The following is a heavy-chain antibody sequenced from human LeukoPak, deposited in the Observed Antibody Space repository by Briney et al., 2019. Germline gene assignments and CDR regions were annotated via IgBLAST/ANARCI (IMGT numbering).Heavy chain of an antibody. V-gene: IGHV4-59*01. Sequence: PSETLSLTCTVSGGSISSYYWSWIRQPPGKGLEWIGYLYYSGSTNYNPSLKSRVTISVDTSKNQFSLKLSSVTAADTAVYYYARRAGVTRTSHYFDYWGQGTLVSVSS. CDR3: ARRAGVTRTSHYFDY. CDR2: LYYSGST. D-gene: IGHD4-23*01. CDR1: GGSISSYY. J-gene: IGHJ4*02.